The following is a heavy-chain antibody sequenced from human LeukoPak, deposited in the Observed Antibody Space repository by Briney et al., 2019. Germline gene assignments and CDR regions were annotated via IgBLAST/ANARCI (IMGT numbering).Heavy chain of an antibody. CDR1: GFTFSSYS. Sequence: GGSLRLSCAASGFTFSSYSMNWVRQAPGKGLEWVSSISSSSSYIYYADSVKGRFTISRDNAKNSLYLQMNRLRAEDTAVCYCAKSRWMWFGELLGWGQGTLVTVSS. J-gene: IGHJ4*02. D-gene: IGHD3-10*01. CDR2: ISSSSSYI. CDR3: AKSRWMWFGELLG. V-gene: IGHV3-21*01.